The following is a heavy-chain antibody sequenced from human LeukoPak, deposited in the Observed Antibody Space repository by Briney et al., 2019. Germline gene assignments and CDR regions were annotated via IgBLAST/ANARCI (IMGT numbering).Heavy chain of an antibody. J-gene: IGHJ3*02. CDR1: GFTFSSYA. CDR3: ARDAATIKEAADAFDI. V-gene: IGHV3-30*01. D-gene: IGHD5-24*01. Sequence: GGSLRLPCAASGFTFSSYAMHWVRQAPGKGLEWVAVISYDGSNKYYADSVKGRFTISRDNSKNTLYLQMNSLRAEDTAVYYCARDAATIKEAADAFDIWGQGTMVTVSS. CDR2: ISYDGSNK.